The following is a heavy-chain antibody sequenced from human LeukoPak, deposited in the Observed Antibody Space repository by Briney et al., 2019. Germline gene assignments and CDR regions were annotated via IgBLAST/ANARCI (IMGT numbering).Heavy chain of an antibody. D-gene: IGHD4-17*01. V-gene: IGHV3-21*01. CDR2: ISSSSSYI. CDR1: GFTFSSYS. Sequence: GGSLRLSCAASGFTFSSYSMNWVRQAPGRGLEWVSSISSSSSYIYYADSVKGRFTIPRDNAKNSLYLQMNSLRAEDTAVYYCARVSTVTRLGFDYWGQGTLVTVSS. CDR3: ARVSTVTRLGFDY. J-gene: IGHJ4*02.